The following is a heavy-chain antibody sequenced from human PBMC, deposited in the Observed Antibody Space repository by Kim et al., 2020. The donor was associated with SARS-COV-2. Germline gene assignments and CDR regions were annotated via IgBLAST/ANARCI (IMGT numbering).Heavy chain of an antibody. CDR1: GLSFDDSA. CDR3: ARGNYYESMSLSDYYNG. CDR2: ISYDGRNK. V-gene: IGHV3-30-3*01. Sequence: GGSLRLSCAASGLSFDDSAMNWVRQPPGKGLEWVAVISYDGRNKDYADSVKGRFTISRDNSKRTLYLQMNSLRVEDTAVYYCARGNYYESMSLSDYYNG. J-gene: IGHJ6*01. D-gene: IGHD3-22*01.